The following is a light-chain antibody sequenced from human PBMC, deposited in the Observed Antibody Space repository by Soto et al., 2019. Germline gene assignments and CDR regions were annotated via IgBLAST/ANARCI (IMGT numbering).Light chain of an antibody. CDR3: QHYNSYGT. V-gene: IGKV1-5*01. J-gene: IGKJ1*01. Sequence: DIQMTQSPSSLSASVVDRVTITFRASQSISSYLSWYQQKPGKAPNLLIYGTSILQSGVPSRFSGSGSGAEFTLTISSLQPDDFATYYCQHYNSYGTFGQGTKVDIK. CDR2: GTS. CDR1: QSISSY.